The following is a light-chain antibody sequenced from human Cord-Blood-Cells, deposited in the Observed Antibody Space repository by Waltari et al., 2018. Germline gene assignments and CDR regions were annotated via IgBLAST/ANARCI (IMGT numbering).Light chain of an antibody. CDR1: SSHVGGYNY. Sequence: QSALTQPRSVSGSPGQSVTISCTGTSSHVGGYNYVSWYQQPPGKAPKLMIYDVSNRPSGVPDRFSGSKSGNTASLTISGLQAEDEADYYCCSYAGSYTFVVFGGGTKLTVL. CDR2: DVS. V-gene: IGLV2-11*01. CDR3: CSYAGSYTFVV. J-gene: IGLJ2*01.